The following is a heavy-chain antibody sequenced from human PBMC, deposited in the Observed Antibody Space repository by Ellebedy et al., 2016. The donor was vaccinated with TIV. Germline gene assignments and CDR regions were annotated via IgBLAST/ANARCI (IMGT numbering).Heavy chain of an antibody. J-gene: IGHJ3*02. CDR1: GFTFSNYA. CDR3: AKPMGPGGRFDAFDI. V-gene: IGHV3-23*01. Sequence: GGSLRLXXAASGFTFSNYAMSWVRQAPWKGLEWVSAITGIGTSTYYADYVKGRFTISRDNSKNTLSLQMNSLRADDTAIYYCAKPMGPGGRFDAFDIWGQGTLVTVSS. D-gene: IGHD3-16*01. CDR2: ITGIGTST.